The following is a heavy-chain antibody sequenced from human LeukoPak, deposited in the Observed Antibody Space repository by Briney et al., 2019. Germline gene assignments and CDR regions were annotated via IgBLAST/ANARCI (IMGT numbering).Heavy chain of an antibody. CDR1: GYTFTSYG. D-gene: IGHD3-16*01. CDR2: MKPNNGGT. Sequence: GASVKVSCKASGYTFTSYGISWVRQAPGQGLEWVGWMKPNNGGTTYAQKFQDRVTMTRDMSISTAYMELSSLRPDDSALYYCANEDVGAMLIWGPGTPVTVSS. CDR3: ANEDVGAMLI. J-gene: IGHJ4*02. V-gene: IGHV1-2*02.